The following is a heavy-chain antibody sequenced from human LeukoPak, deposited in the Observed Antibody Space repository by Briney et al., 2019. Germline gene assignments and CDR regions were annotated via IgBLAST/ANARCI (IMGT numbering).Heavy chain of an antibody. Sequence: GESLKISCKGSGYSINNCWIGWVRQMPGKGLGWMGIIYPADSDIRYSPSFQGQVTISADKSISTAYLQWSSLKASDTAMYYCARQEYCSGGSCYTWFDPWGQGTLVTVSS. J-gene: IGHJ5*02. CDR3: ARQEYCSGGSCYTWFDP. CDR1: GYSINNCW. CDR2: IYPADSDI. V-gene: IGHV5-51*01. D-gene: IGHD2-15*01.